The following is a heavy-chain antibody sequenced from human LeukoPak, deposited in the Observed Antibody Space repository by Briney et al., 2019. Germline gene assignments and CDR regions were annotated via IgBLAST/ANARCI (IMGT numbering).Heavy chain of an antibody. CDR3: ARDIDYYDSSGYYAAFDI. J-gene: IGHJ3*02. CDR1: GGSISSGSYY. D-gene: IGHD3-22*01. V-gene: IGHV4-61*02. Sequence: SETLSLTCTVSGGSISSGSYYWSWIRQPAGKGLEWIGRIYTSGSTNYNPSPKSRVTISVDTSKNQFSLKLSSVTAADTAVYYCARDIDYYDSSGYYAAFDIWGQGTMVTVSS. CDR2: IYTSGST.